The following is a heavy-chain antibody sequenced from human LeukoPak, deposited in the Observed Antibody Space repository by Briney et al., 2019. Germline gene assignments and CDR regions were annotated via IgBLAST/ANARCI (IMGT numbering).Heavy chain of an antibody. V-gene: IGHV3-23*01. CDR1: GLTLTNSP. D-gene: IGHD2/OR15-2a*01. CDR3: GKIHHVPGPYF. CDR2: IIDSDGRT. Sequence: PGGSLRLSCAASGLTLTNSPMSWVRQAPGKGLEWVSSIIDSDGRTSYADSVKGRFTISRDSHKNMLFLQMNSLRAEDTALYYCGKIHHVPGPYFWGQGTLVTVSS. J-gene: IGHJ4*02.